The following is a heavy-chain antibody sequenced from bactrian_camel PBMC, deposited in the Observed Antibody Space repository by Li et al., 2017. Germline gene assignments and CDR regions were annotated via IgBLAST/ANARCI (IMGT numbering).Heavy chain of an antibody. J-gene: IGHJ4*01. Sequence: VQLVESGGGSVQARGSLRLSCVASRSTASPYCMGWFRQAPGKEREEVAHIYRDNRSQVTDSVKGRFTISQDAAKNVVYLEMNSLKPEDSAMYYCAARSFRNTWQNWGQGTQVTVS. CDR2: IYRDNRS. CDR1: RSTASPYC. CDR3: AARSFRNTWQN. V-gene: IGHV3S10*01. D-gene: IGHD2*01.